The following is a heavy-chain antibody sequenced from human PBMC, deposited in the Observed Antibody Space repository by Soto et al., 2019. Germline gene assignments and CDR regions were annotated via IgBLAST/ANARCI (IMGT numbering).Heavy chain of an antibody. CDR1: GGSISNNNC. D-gene: IGHD3-3*01. V-gene: IGHV4-4*02. Sequence: SETLSLTCAVSGGSISNNNCWNWVRQPPGKGLEWIGEIYHSGTTNYNPSLKSRVTISLDKSNNQFSLTLNSVTAADTAVYYCARRRITTFGVVITGYGMDVWGQGTTVTVSS. J-gene: IGHJ6*02. CDR2: IYHSGTT. CDR3: ARRRITTFGVVITGYGMDV.